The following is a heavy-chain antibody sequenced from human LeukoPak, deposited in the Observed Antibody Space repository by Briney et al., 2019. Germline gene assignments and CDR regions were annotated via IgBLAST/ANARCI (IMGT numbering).Heavy chain of an antibody. J-gene: IGHJ4*02. D-gene: IGHD3-22*01. CDR2: INHSGST. V-gene: IGHV4-34*01. Sequence: PSETLSLTCAVYGGSFSDYYWSWIRQPPEKGLEWIGEINHSGSTNYNPSLKSRVTMSVDTSKNQFSLKLSSATAADTAVYYCASEAYYYDSSGYYKYWGQGTLVTVSS. CDR1: GGSFSDYY. CDR3: ASEAYYYDSSGYYKY.